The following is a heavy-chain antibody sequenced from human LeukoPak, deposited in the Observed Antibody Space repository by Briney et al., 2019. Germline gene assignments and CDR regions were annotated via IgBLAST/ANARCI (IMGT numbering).Heavy chain of an antibody. V-gene: IGHV4-4*02. D-gene: IGHD3-10*01. CDR2: IYHSGST. Sequence: PSGTLSLTCAVSGGTISSSNWWSWVRQPPGKGLEWIGEIYHSGSTNYNPSLKSRVTISVDKSKSQFSLKLSSVTAADTAVYYCARGYGDSGSPGSYWGQGTLVTVSS. J-gene: IGHJ4*02. CDR3: ARGYGDSGSPGSY. CDR1: GGTISSSNW.